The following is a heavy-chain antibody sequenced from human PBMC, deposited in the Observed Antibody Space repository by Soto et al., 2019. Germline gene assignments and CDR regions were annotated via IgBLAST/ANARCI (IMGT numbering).Heavy chain of an antibody. CDR2: IYYSGST. J-gene: IGHJ4*02. Sequence: SETLSLTCTVSGGSISSYYWSWIRQPPGKGLEWIGYIYYSGSTNYNPSLKSRVTISVDTSKNQFSLKLSSVTAADTAVYYCARHEEGGYCSGGSCYFDYWGQGTLVTVSS. CDR3: ARHEEGGYCSGGSCYFDY. V-gene: IGHV4-59*08. CDR1: GGSISSYY. D-gene: IGHD2-15*01.